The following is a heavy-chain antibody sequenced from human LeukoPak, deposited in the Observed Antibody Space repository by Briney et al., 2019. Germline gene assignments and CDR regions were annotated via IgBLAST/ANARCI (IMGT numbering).Heavy chain of an antibody. CDR1: GGSISSYY. V-gene: IGHV4-59*06. D-gene: IGHD3-3*01. Sequence: SETLSLTCTVSGGSISSYYWSWIRQHPGKGLEWIGYIYYSGSTYYNPSLKSRVTISVDTSKNQFSLKLSSVTAADTAVYYCARVTGLYTIFGVVISSAFDPWGQGTLVTVSS. CDR3: ARVTGLYTIFGVVISSAFDP. CDR2: IYYSGST. J-gene: IGHJ5*02.